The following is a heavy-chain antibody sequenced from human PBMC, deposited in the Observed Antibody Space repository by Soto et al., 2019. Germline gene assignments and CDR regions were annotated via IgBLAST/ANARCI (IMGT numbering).Heavy chain of an antibody. CDR1: GGSFSAYY. CDR3: ARTNRRRVLFDYYYYGMDV. Sequence: SETLSRTCAVYGGSFSAYYWTWIRQSPGKGLEWIGEIDHSGSTNFNPSLKSRVIISVDTSKNQFSLKLTSVTAADTAVYYCARTNRRRVLFDYYYYGMDVWGQGATVTVSS. D-gene: IGHD3-16*01. J-gene: IGHJ6*02. V-gene: IGHV4-34*01. CDR2: IDHSGST.